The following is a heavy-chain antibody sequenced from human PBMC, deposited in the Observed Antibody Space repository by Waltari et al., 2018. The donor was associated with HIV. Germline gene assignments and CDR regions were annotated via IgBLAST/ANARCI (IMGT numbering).Heavy chain of an antibody. CDR2: IDWDDDK. J-gene: IGHJ6*02. CDR1: GFSLSTSGMC. CDR3: ARASTSLLWFGRYYYYYGMDV. D-gene: IGHD3-10*01. V-gene: IGHV2-70*01. Sequence: QVTLRESGPALVKPTQTLTLTCTFSGFSLSTSGMCVSWIRQPPGKALEWLALIDWDDDKYYSTSLKTRLTISKDTSKNQVVLTMTNMDPVDTATYYCARASTSLLWFGRYYYYYGMDVWGQGTTVTVSS.